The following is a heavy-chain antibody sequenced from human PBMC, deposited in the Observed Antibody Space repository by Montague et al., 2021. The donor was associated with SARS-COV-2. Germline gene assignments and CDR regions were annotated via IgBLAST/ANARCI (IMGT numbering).Heavy chain of an antibody. J-gene: IGHJ4*02. CDR2: ISGGGSST. Sequence: SLRLSCAASQFTFSSYAMSWVRQAPGKGLERVSTISGGGSSTYYADSVKGRFTISRDNSKNTLYLQMNSLRAEDTAVYYCAKGPSKYSVYDRYFAYWGQGTLVTVSS. CDR1: QFTFSSYA. D-gene: IGHD5/OR15-5a*01. V-gene: IGHV3-23*01. CDR3: AKGPSKYSVYDRYFAY.